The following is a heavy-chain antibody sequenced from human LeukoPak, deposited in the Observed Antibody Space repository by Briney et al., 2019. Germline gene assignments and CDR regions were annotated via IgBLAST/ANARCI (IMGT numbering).Heavy chain of an antibody. V-gene: IGHV4-59*08. CDR2: IYYSGST. CDR1: GGSISSYY. CDR3: ARHGVGATIRAAFDI. J-gene: IGHJ3*02. D-gene: IGHD1-26*01. Sequence: PSETLSLTCTVSGGSISSYYWSWIRQPPGKGLEWIGYIYYSGSTNYNPSLKSRVTISVDTSKNQFSLKLSSVPAADTAVYYCARHGVGATIRAAFDIWGQGTMVTVSS.